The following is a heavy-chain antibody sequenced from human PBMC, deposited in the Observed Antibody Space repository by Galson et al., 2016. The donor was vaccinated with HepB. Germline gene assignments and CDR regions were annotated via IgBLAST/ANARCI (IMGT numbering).Heavy chain of an antibody. D-gene: IGHD1-26*01. J-gene: IGHJ4*02. Sequence: SVKVSCKAPGGTFSSYAISWVRQAPGQGLEWMGGIIPFSTTTNFAQRFQGRVTITADESTSTAYMEVRSLTSEDTAVYYCARVRLSGSYYTHYFDYWGQGTLVTVSS. CDR2: IIPFSTTT. V-gene: IGHV1-69*13. CDR3: ARVRLSGSYYTHYFDY. CDR1: GGTFSSYA.